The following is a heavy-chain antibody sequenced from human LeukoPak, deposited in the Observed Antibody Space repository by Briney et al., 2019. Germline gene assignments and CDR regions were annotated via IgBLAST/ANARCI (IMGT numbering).Heavy chain of an antibody. V-gene: IGHV4-39*01. CDR3: ATGLGQSGNYLGVFVS. D-gene: IGHD3-3*01. CDR2: LYSSGSS. CDR1: GGSISRNTFY. J-gene: IGHJ4*02. Sequence: SKTLSLTCTGSGGSISRNTFYLAWIRQPPGKGLEWIGSLYSSGSSYYNPSLRSRVTISVDTSKNQFSLNLTSVTAADTAVYYCATGLGQSGNYLGVFVSWGQGTLVTVSS.